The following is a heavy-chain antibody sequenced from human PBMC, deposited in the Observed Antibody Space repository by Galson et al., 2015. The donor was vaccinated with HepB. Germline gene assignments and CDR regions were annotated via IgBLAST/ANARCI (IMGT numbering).Heavy chain of an antibody. CDR2: IYSGGTT. V-gene: IGHV3-53*01. D-gene: IGHD5-24*01. CDR3: ARGASLEMTSITWRAIDY. J-gene: IGHJ4*02. CDR1: GFTISTNY. Sequence: SLRLSCAASGFTISTNYMTWVRQAPGKGLEWVSTIYSGGTTYYTDSVRGRFTISRDNSKNTVFLQMIRLRADDTAMYYCARGASLEMTSITWRAIDYWGQGTRVTVSS.